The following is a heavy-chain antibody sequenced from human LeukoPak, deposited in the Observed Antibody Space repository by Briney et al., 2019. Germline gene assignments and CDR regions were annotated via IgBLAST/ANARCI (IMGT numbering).Heavy chain of an antibody. V-gene: IGHV3-7*03. CDR2: IKQDGSEK. J-gene: IGHJ4*02. CDR3: AGVVMDTAMVHFDY. Sequence: PGGSLRLSCAASGFTFSSYWMSWVRQAPGKGLEWVANIKQDGSEKYYVDSVKGRFTISRDNAKNSLYLQMNSLRAEDTAVYYCAGVVMDTAMVHFDYWGRGTLVTVSS. D-gene: IGHD5-18*01. CDR1: GFTFSSYW.